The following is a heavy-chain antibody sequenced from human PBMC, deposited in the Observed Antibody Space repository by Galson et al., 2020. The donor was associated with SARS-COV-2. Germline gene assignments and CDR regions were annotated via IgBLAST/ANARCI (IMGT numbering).Heavy chain of an antibody. V-gene: IGHV3-66*01. CDR1: GFTVSSNY. CDR3: ARDYGDIYFDC. D-gene: IGHD4-17*01. J-gene: IGHJ4*02. Sequence: GESLKISCAASGFTVSSNYMSWVRQAPGKGLEWVSVIYSGGSTYYADSVKGRFTISRDNSKNTLYLQMNSLRAEDTAVYYCARDYGDIYFDCWGKGTLVVVSS. CDR2: IYSGGST.